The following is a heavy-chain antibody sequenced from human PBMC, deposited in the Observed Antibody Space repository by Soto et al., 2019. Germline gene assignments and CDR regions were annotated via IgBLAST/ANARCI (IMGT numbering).Heavy chain of an antibody. Sequence: SETLSLTCSVSGVSISSSNYFWGWIRQAPGKGPEWIGTTYYTGKSDSNPSLKSRVTVSLDTSKNQVSLNLRSVTAADAAVYYCASHPAATVTSFYGVDVWGPGTPVTVSS. V-gene: IGHV4-39*01. CDR2: TYYTGKS. CDR1: GVSISSSNYF. CDR3: ASHPAATVTSFYGVDV. D-gene: IGHD2-21*02. J-gene: IGHJ6*02.